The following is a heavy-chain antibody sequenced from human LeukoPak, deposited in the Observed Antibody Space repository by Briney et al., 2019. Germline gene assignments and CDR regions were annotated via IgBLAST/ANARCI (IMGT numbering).Heavy chain of an antibody. V-gene: IGHV3-23*01. D-gene: IGHD5-18*01. CDR3: ARQYSYGSRAFDY. J-gene: IGHJ4*02. CDR2: ISGSGGST. CDR1: GFTFSSYA. Sequence: GSLRLSCAASGFTFSSYAMSWVRQAPGKGLEWVSAISGSGGSTYYADSVKGRFTISRDNAKNSLYLQMNSLRAEDTAVYYCARQYSYGSRAFDYWGQGTLVTVSS.